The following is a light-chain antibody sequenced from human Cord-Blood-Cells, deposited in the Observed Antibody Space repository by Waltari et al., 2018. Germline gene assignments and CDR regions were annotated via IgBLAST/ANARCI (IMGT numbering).Light chain of an antibody. J-gene: IGKJ1*01. CDR1: QIVSSY. CDR2: DAS. V-gene: IGKV3-11*01. CDR3: QQRSNWPPWT. Sequence: EIVLTQSPATLSLSPGERATLSCRASQIVSSYLAWYQQKPGQAPRLLIYDASNRVTGIPARFSGSGSGTDFTLTISSLEPEDFAVYYCQQRSNWPPWTFGQGTKVEIK.